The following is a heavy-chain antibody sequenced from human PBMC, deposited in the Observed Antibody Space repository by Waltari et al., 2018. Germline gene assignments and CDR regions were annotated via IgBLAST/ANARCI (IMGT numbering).Heavy chain of an antibody. D-gene: IGHD2-2*01. CDR3: AREPPDIVVVPAAMGGGVWFDP. J-gene: IGHJ5*02. V-gene: IGHV4-61*02. Sequence: QVQLQESGPGLVKPSQTLSLTCTVSGGSISSGSYYWSWIRQPAGKGLEWIGRIYTSGGTNYNPSLKSRVTISVDTSKNQFSRKLSSVTAADTAVYYCAREPPDIVVVPAAMGGGVWFDPWGQGTLVTVSS. CDR2: IYTSGGT. CDR1: GGSISSGSYY.